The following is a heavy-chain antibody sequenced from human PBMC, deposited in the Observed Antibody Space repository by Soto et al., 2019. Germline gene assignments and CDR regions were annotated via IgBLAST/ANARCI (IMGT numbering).Heavy chain of an antibody. D-gene: IGHD3-16*01. CDR1: GGSFSENY. CDR3: ARVPNNDYIWGSQGLDL. V-gene: IGHV4-34*01. CDR2: IKHSGST. J-gene: IGHJ1*01. Sequence: SETLSLTCAVYGGSFSENYWSWIRQAPGKGLEWIGEIKHSGSTNYNPSLKSRVTIAVDTSKRQFSLKLNSVTAADSSIYYCARVPNNDYIWGSQGLDLWGQGTPVTVSS.